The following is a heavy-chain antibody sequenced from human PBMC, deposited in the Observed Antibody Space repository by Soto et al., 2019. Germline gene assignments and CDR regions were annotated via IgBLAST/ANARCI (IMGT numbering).Heavy chain of an antibody. J-gene: IGHJ3*02. CDR3: ARATPGVYVWGSYRSDAFDI. D-gene: IGHD3-16*02. CDR1: GDSVSSNSAA. CDR2: TYYRSKWYN. Sequence: PSQTLSLTCAISGDSVSSNSAAWNWISQSPSRGLEWLGRTYYRSKWYNDYAVSVKSRITINPDTSKNQFSLQLNSVTPEDTAVYCCARATPGVYVWGSYRSDAFDIWGQGTMVTVSS. V-gene: IGHV6-1*01.